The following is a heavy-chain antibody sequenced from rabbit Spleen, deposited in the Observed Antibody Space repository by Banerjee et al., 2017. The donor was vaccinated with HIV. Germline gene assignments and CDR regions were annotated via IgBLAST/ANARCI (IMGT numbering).Heavy chain of an antibody. CDR3: ARDTGTSFSSYGMDL. J-gene: IGHJ6*01. CDR2: IAGSSSGFT. V-gene: IGHV1S45*01. CDR1: GFSFRSSGY. Sequence: QEQLGESGGGLVPPGGSLTIPCKASGFSFRSSGYICWVRQAPGKGLEWISCIAGSSSGFTYSATWATGRFTISKTSSTTVTLQMTSLTVADTATYFCARDTGTSFSSYGMDLWGPGTLVTVS. D-gene: IGHD7-1*01.